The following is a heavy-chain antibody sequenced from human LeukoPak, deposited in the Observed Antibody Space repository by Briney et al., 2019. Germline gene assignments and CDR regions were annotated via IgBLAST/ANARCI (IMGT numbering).Heavy chain of an antibody. CDR3: VRYCSSTTCYTRAVDY. CDR2: IYHSGSA. D-gene: IGHD2-2*02. V-gene: IGHV4-38-2*02. Sequence: SGTLSLTCTVSGYSITSGYNWAWIRQPPGKVLEWIGSIYHSGSAYYNPSLTSRVTISVDTSENQFSLKLSSVTAADTAVYYCVRYCSSTTCYTRAVDYWGQGTLVTVSS. CDR1: GYSITSGYN. J-gene: IGHJ4*02.